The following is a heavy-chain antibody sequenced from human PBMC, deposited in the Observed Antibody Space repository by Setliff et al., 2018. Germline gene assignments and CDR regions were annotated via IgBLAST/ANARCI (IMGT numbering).Heavy chain of an antibody. V-gene: IGHV4-30-4*01. CDR2: IYYSGST. CDR3: ARAHTWSLPNDNSGYPGWFDP. D-gene: IGHD3-22*01. CDR1: GVSFSSGGYY. J-gene: IGHJ5*02. Sequence: SETLSLTCTLSGVSFSSGGYYWNWIRQHPGKGLEWIGYIYYSGSTYYNPSLESRVSISVDTSRDQFSLRLTSVTAADTAVYYCARAHTWSLPNDNSGYPGWFDPWGQGTLVTVSS.